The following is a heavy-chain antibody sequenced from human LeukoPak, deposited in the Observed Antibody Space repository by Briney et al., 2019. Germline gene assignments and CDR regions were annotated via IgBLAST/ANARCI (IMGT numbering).Heavy chain of an antibody. J-gene: IGHJ5*02. CDR3: ARDSFRAAMVP. Sequence: QPGGSLRLSCAASGFTFSSYWMHWVRQAPGKGLVWVSRINSDGGSTSYADSVKGRFTISRDNAKNTLYLQMNSLRAEDTAVYYCARDSFRAAMVPWGQGTLVTVSS. CDR1: GFTFSSYW. CDR2: INSDGGST. V-gene: IGHV3-74*01. D-gene: IGHD5-18*01.